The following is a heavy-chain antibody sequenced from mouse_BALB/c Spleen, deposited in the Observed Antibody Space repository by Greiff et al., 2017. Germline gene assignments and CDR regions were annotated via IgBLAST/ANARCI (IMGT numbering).Heavy chain of an antibody. V-gene: IGHV5-6-3*01. CDR1: GFTFSSYG. CDR3: AGGYGYDDYFDY. D-gene: IGHD2-2*01. J-gene: IGHJ2*01. Sequence: EVQLVESGGGLVQPGGSLKLSCAASGFTFSSYGMSWVRQTPDKRLELVATINSNGGSTYYPDSVKGRFTISRDNAKNTLYLQMSSLKSEDTAMYYCAGGYGYDDYFDYWGQGTTLTVSA. CDR2: INSNGGST.